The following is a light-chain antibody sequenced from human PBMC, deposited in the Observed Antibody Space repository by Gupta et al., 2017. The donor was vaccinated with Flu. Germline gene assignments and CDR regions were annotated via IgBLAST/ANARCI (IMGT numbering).Light chain of an antibody. CDR2: KAS. V-gene: IGKV1-5*03. CDR3: QQHNSYSLT. CDR1: QSVSSW. J-gene: IGKJ1*01. Sequence: GERVTLTCRASQSVSSWLAWYQQKPGKSPKLLIYKASSLESGVPSRFSGSGSGTEFTLTISSLQPDDFATYYCQQHNSYSLTFGQGTKVEIK.